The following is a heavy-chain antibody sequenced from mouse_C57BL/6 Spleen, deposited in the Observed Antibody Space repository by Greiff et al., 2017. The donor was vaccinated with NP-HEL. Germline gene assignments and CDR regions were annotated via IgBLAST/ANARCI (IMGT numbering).Heavy chain of an antibody. V-gene: IGHV1-26*01. CDR2: INPNNGGT. CDR1: GYTFTDYY. D-gene: IGHD1-1*01. CDR3: AREGYYGSSSFAY. Sequence: EVQLQQSGPELVKPGASVKISCKASGYTFTDYYMNWVKQSHGKSLEWIGDINPNNGGTSYNQKFKGKATLTVDKSSSTAYMELRSLTSEDSAVYYCAREGYYGSSSFAYWGQGTLVTVSA. J-gene: IGHJ3*01.